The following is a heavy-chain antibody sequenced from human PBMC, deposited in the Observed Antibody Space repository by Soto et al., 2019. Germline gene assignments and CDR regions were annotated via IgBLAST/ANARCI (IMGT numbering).Heavy chain of an antibody. CDR1: GFTFSSYA. Sequence: PGGSLRLSCAASGFTFSSYAMSWVRQAPGKGLEWVSAISGSGGSTYYADSVKGRFTISRDNSKNTLYLQMNSLRAEDTAVYYCAKAMGRGIVVVVAATTTLGIDAFDIWGQGTMVTVSS. D-gene: IGHD2-15*01. V-gene: IGHV3-23*01. CDR2: ISGSGGST. CDR3: AKAMGRGIVVVVAATTTLGIDAFDI. J-gene: IGHJ3*02.